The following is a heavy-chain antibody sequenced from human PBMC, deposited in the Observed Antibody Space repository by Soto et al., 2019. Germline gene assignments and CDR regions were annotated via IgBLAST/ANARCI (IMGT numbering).Heavy chain of an antibody. J-gene: IGHJ5*02. CDR3: AQGRVRGENWFDP. D-gene: IGHD3-10*01. CDR2: IIPILGIA. CDR1: GGTFSSYT. V-gene: IGHV1-69*02. Sequence: QVQLVQSGAEVKKPGSSVKVSCKASGGTFSSYTISWVRQAPGQGLEWMGRIIPILGIANYAQKFQGRVTITADKSTSTAYMELSSLRSEDTVVYYCAQGRVRGENWFDPWGQGTLVTVSS.